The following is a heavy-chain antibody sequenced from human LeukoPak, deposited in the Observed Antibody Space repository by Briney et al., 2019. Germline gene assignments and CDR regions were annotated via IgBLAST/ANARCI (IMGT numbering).Heavy chain of an antibody. J-gene: IGHJ5*02. CDR2: IIPIFGTA. D-gene: IGHD3-10*01. CDR1: GGTSSSYA. CDR3: ARDLVRGVKYNWFDP. V-gene: IGHV1-69*06. Sequence: ASVKVSCKASGGTSSSYAISWVRQAPGQGLEWMGGIIPIFGTANYAQKFQGRVTITADKSTSTAYMELSSLRSEDTAVYYCARDLVRGVKYNWFDPWGQGTLVTVSS.